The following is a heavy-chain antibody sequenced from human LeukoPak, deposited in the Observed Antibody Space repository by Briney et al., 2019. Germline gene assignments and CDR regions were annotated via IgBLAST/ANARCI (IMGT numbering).Heavy chain of an antibody. J-gene: IGHJ4*02. Sequence: ASVKVSCKASGYTFTGYYMHWVRQAPGQGLEWMGWINPNSGGTNYAQKFRGRVTMTRDTSISTAYMELSRLRSDDTAVYYCARDSMVRGVILYDYWGQGTLVTVSS. CDR2: INPNSGGT. D-gene: IGHD3-10*01. CDR3: ARDSMVRGVILYDY. V-gene: IGHV1-2*02. CDR1: GYTFTGYY.